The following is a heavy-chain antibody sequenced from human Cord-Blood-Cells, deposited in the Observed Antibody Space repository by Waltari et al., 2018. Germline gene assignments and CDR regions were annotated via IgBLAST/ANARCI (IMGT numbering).Heavy chain of an antibody. CDR1: GGSISSSSYY. V-gene: IGHV4-39*01. D-gene: IGHD6-19*01. Sequence: QLQLQESGPGLVKPSETLSLTCTVSGGSISSSSYYWGWIRQPPGKGLEGIGSIYYSGSTYYNPSLKSRVTISVDTSKNQFSLKLSSVTAADTAVYYCARHGNSGCYSWGQGTLVTVSS. CDR3: ARHGNSGCYS. CDR2: IYYSGST. J-gene: IGHJ4*02.